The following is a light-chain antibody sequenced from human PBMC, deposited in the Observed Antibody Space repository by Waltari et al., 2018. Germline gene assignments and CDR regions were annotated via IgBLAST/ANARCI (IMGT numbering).Light chain of an antibody. Sequence: DIQMTLSPSSLSASVGDRVTMTCRASQSITNYLSWYQHKLGEAPNLLVYDASTLVSGVPSRFNGSGSGTEFTLTISSLQPEDLATYYCLQTYSTLMFSFGPGTKV. CDR2: DAS. CDR1: QSITNY. J-gene: IGKJ3*01. CDR3: LQTYSTLMFS. V-gene: IGKV1-39*01.